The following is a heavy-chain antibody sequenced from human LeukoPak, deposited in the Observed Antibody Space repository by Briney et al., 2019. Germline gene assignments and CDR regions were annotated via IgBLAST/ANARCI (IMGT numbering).Heavy chain of an antibody. J-gene: IGHJ4*02. D-gene: IGHD2-2*01. CDR1: GFTFSSYG. CDR3: ANTVVPAANTDY. V-gene: IGHV3-30*02. Sequence: GRSLRLSCAASGFTFSSYGMHWVRQAPGKGLEWVAFIRYDGSNKYYADSVKGRFTISRDNSKNTLYLQMNSLRAEDTAVYYCANTVVPAANTDYWGQGTLVTVSS. CDR2: IRYDGSNK.